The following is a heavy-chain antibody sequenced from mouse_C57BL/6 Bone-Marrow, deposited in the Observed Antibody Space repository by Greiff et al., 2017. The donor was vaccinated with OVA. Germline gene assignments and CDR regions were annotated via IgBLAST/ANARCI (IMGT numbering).Heavy chain of an antibody. Sequence: QVQLQQSGAELVRPGASVTLSCKASGYTFTDYELHWVKQTPVHGLEWIGAIDPETGGTAYNQKFKGKAILTADKSSSTAYMELRSLTSEDSAVYYCTYDYGGYWGQGTTLTVSS. D-gene: IGHD2-4*01. V-gene: IGHV1-15*01. CDR2: IDPETGGT. CDR1: GYTFTDYE. J-gene: IGHJ2*01. CDR3: TYDYGGY.